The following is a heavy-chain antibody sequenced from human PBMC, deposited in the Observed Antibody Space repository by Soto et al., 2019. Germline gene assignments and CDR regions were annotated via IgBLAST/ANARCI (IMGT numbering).Heavy chain of an antibody. V-gene: IGHV1-18*04. Sequence: ASVKVSCKASGYTFINYGISWVRQAPGQGLEWMGWINVYNGNTKYAQKVQGRVTMTTDTSASTAYMELSSLRSEDTAVYYCARNLASRLDDYVWGSYRQAPYYYYGMDVWGQGTTVTVSS. CDR3: ARNLASRLDDYVWGSYRQAPYYYYGMDV. CDR2: INVYNGNT. J-gene: IGHJ6*02. D-gene: IGHD3-16*02. CDR1: GYTFINYG.